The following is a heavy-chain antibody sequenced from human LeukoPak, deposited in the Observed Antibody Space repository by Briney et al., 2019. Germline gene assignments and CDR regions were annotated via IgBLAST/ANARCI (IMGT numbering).Heavy chain of an antibody. CDR3: ARDKGIAAAGLDY. Sequence: GGSLRLSCAASGFTFSSYGMHWVRQAPGKGLEWVAVIWYDGSSKYYADSVKGRFTISRDNSKNTLHLQMNSLRAEDTAVYYCARDKGIAAAGLDYWGQGTLVTVSS. D-gene: IGHD6-13*01. V-gene: IGHV3-33*01. CDR1: GFTFSSYG. CDR2: IWYDGSSK. J-gene: IGHJ4*02.